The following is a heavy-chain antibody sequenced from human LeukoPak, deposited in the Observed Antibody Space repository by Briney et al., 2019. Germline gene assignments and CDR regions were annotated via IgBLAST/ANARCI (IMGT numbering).Heavy chain of an antibody. V-gene: IGHV3-9*01. CDR2: ISWNSDKI. J-gene: IGHJ6*03. CDR3: AKSGIFQGYYFYYVDV. CDR1: GFNFDDYA. Sequence: GRSLRLSCAASGFNFDDYAMHWVRQVPGKGLEWVSGISWNSDKIGYADSAKGRFTISRDNAKKSLYLQMNSPRPEDTALYYCAKSGIFQGYYFYYVDVWGKGTTVTISS. D-gene: IGHD2-15*01.